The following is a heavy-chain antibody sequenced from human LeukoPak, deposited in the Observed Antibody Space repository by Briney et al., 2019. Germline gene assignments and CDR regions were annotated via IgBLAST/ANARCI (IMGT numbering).Heavy chain of an antibody. J-gene: IGHJ4*02. CDR3: ASETTYYHDSSLGY. V-gene: IGHV3-7*01. Sequence: GGSLRLSCAASGFPFNSYWMTWVRQAPGKGLEWVANIKEDGSEKYYVDSVKGRFAISRDNAKNSLFLQMNALRADDTAVYYCASETTYYHDSSLGYWGQGTLVTVSS. CDR2: IKEDGSEK. CDR1: GFPFNSYW. D-gene: IGHD3-22*01.